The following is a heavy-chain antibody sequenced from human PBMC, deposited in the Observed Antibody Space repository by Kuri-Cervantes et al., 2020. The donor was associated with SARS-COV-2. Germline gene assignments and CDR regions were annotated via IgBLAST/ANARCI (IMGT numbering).Heavy chain of an antibody. CDR3: AKVFGVGSNIKYFDS. D-gene: IGHD3-10*02. V-gene: IGHV3-43D*03. Sequence: LSLTCATSGFTLNDYGMYWVRQGPGKGLEWVSSITWDGGSTFYADSVKGRFTMSRDSSKNSLYLQMNSLRVADTAVYYCAKVFGVGSNIKYFDSWGQGTVVTVSS. CDR1: GFTLNDYG. J-gene: IGHJ4*02. CDR2: ITWDGGST.